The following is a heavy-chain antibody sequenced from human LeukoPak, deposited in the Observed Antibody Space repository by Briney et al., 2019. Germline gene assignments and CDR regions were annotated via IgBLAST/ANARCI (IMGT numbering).Heavy chain of an antibody. J-gene: IGHJ4*02. CDR3: ARDAYSTYSFDY. D-gene: IGHD4-11*01. V-gene: IGHV1-3*03. CDR1: GYTFTSYA. CDR2: INAGNGNT. Sequence: EASVNVSCKASGYTFTSYAMHWVRQAPGQRLEWMGWINAGNGNTKYSQEFQGRVTITRDTSASTAYMELSSLRSEDRGVYYCARDAYSTYSFDYWGQGTLVTVSS.